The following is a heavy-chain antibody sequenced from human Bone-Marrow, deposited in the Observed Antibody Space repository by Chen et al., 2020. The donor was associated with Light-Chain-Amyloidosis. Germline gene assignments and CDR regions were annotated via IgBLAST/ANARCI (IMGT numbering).Heavy chain of an antibody. CDR2: IYPDDSDA. CDR1: GYTFPNYW. D-gene: IGHD5-12*01. CDR3: ARRRDGYNFDY. J-gene: IGHJ4*02. Sequence: EVQLEQSGTEVKKPGESLKISCKGSGYTFPNYWIGWVRQMPGKGLEWMGVIYPDDSDARYSPSFEGQVTISADKSIPTAYLQWRSLKASDTAMYYCARRRDGYNFDYWGQGTLVTVSS. V-gene: IGHV5-51*01.